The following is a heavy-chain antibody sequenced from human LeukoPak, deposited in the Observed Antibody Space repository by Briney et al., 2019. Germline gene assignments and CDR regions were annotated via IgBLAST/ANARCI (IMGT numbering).Heavy chain of an antibody. CDR3: ARETRGTVGSY. D-gene: IGHD1-26*01. Sequence: GGSLRLSCAASLSTLSTYWMTWFRQTPGGGLEWVASLKQDGSDKHYVDSVKGRFTISRGNAGNSLYLQMNSLRAEDTAVYYCARETRGTVGSYWGQGTLVTVSS. V-gene: IGHV3-7*05. J-gene: IGHJ4*02. CDR1: LSTLSTYW. CDR2: LKQDGSDK.